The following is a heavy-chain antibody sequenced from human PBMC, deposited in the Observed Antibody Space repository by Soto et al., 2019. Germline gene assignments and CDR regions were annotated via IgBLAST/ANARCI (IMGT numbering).Heavy chain of an antibody. CDR2: IIPIFGTA. V-gene: IGHV1-69*01. CDR3: ASPREGWLHIANYYYYGMDV. D-gene: IGHD5-12*01. Sequence: QLQLVHSGSEVKKPGSSVKVSCKASGGTFSSYAISWVRQAPGQGLEWMGGIIPIFGTANYAQKFQGRVTITADESTSTAYMELRSLRSEDTAVYYCASPREGWLHIANYYYYGMDVWGPGNTVTVSS. CDR1: GGTFSSYA. J-gene: IGHJ6*02.